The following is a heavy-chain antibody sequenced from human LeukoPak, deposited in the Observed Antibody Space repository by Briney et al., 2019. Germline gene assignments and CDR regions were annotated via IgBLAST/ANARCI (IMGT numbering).Heavy chain of an antibody. CDR1: GFTFSSYS. J-gene: IGHJ4*02. CDR2: ISSSSSTI. D-gene: IGHD2-8*02. V-gene: IGHV3-48*04. Sequence: GGSLRLSCAASGFTFSSYSMNWVRQAPGKGLEWVSYISSSSSTIYYADSVKGRFTISRDSAKTSLYLQMNSLRTEDTAVYYCVRDSTGWKPLDYWGQGILVTVSS. CDR3: VRDSTGWKPLDY.